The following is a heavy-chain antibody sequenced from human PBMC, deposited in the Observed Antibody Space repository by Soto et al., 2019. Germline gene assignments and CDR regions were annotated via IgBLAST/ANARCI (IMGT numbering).Heavy chain of an antibody. J-gene: IGHJ4*02. Sequence: GGSLRLACAASGFTFSSYAMSWVRQAPGKGLEWVSAISGSGGSTYYADSVKGRFTISRDNSKNTLYLQMNSLRAEDTAVYYCAKDHSEDSSGYDYWGQGTLVTVSS. D-gene: IGHD3-22*01. CDR1: GFTFSSYA. CDR3: AKDHSEDSSGYDY. CDR2: ISGSGGST. V-gene: IGHV3-23*01.